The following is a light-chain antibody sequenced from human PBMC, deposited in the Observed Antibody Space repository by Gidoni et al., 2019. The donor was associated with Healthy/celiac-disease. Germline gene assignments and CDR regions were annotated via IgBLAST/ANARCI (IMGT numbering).Light chain of an antibody. CDR2: AAS. CDR3: EGGGSTLYT. V-gene: IGKV1-39*01. Sequence: IQMTQSPSSLSASVGDIVTITCRESQSISSYLNWYQQKPGKATKILIYAASSLQSGVPSRFSGSGSGTDFTLTISRLQPEDFASYDGEGGGSTLYTFGQGTKLEIK. CDR1: QSISSY. J-gene: IGKJ2*01.